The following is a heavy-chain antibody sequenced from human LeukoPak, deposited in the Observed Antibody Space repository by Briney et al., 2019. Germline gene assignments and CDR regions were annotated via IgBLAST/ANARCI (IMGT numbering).Heavy chain of an antibody. CDR2: ISSSSSYI. CDR3: ARDLSYYDSSGYYYGYFDY. J-gene: IGHJ4*02. Sequence: GGSLRLSCAASGFTFSSYSMNWVRQAPGKGLGWVSSISSSSSYIYYADSVKGRFTISRDNAKNSLYLQMNSLRAEDTAVYYCARDLSYYDSSGYYYGYFDYWGQGTLVTVS. D-gene: IGHD3-22*01. V-gene: IGHV3-21*01. CDR1: GFTFSSYS.